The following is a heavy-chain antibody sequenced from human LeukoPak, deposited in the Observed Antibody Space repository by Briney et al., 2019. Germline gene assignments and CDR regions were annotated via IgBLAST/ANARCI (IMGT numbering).Heavy chain of an antibody. J-gene: IGHJ6*02. CDR2: IYSGGST. D-gene: IGHD5-18*01. Sequence: GGSLRLSCAASGFTVSSNYMSWVRQAPGKGLEWVSVIYSGGSTYYADSVKGRFTISRDNSKNTLYLQMNSLRGEDTAVYYCARGSFGTAMLYYYYGMDVWGQGTTVTVSS. CDR1: GFTVSSNY. V-gene: IGHV3-53*01. CDR3: ARGSFGTAMLYYYYGMDV.